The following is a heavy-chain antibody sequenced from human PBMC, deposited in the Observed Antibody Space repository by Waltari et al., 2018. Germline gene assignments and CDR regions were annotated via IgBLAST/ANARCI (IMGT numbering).Heavy chain of an antibody. D-gene: IGHD2-15*01. Sequence: QVQLQESGPGLVKPSETLSLTCTVSGGPISNHYWSWIRQPPEKGLEWIGYIYFTGSTNYNPSLKSRVTISVDTSKNQFSLKVTSVTAADTAVYYCARGGSGLNSWGQGTLVTVSS. CDR2: IYFTGST. CDR3: ARGGSGLNS. J-gene: IGHJ4*02. V-gene: IGHV4-59*11. CDR1: GGPISNHY.